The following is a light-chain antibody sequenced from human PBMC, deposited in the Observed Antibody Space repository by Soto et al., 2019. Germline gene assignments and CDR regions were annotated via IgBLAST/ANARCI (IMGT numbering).Light chain of an antibody. J-gene: IGKJ1*01. CDR3: QQYNNWLWT. Sequence: EIVLTQSPGTLSLSPWERATLSCRASQSVSSSYLAWYQQKPGQAPRLLIYSASTRATGIPARFSGSGSGTGFTLTISSLQSEDFAVYYCQQYNNWLWTFGQGTKVDIK. CDR2: SAS. V-gene: IGKV3-15*01. CDR1: QSVSSSY.